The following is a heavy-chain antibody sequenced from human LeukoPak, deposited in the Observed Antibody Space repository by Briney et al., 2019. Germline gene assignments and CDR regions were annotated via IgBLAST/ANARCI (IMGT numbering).Heavy chain of an antibody. CDR3: ARGGKGFLLGAVDY. CDR2: IKQDGSEK. D-gene: IGHD6-19*01. Sequence: GGSLRLSCAASRFTLSNYWMSWVRQTPGKGLEWVANIKQDGSEKFYVDSVKGRFTISRDNAKNSLFLQMNSLRAEDTAVYYCARGGKGFLLGAVDYWGQGTLVTVSS. V-gene: IGHV3-7*01. CDR1: RFTLSNYW. J-gene: IGHJ4*02.